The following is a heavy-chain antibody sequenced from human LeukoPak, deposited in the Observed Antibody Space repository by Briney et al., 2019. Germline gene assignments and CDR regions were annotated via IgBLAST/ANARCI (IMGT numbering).Heavy chain of an antibody. CDR2: INQDGSEK. Sequence: GGPLRLSCATSRFTFSSYWMSWVRQAPGKGLEWVANINQDGSEKYYVDSVRGRFTIPRDNAKNSLYLQMNSLRVEDTAVYYCAKFGYNGYAYDYWGQGTLVTVSS. CDR1: RFTFSSYW. V-gene: IGHV3-7*01. J-gene: IGHJ4*02. D-gene: IGHD5-12*01. CDR3: AKFGYNGYAYDY.